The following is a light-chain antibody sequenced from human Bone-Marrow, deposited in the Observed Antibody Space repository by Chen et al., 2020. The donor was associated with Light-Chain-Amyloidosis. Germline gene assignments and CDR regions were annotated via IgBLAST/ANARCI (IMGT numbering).Light chain of an antibody. CDR1: QSISTF. CDR3: QQSYTTPLCT. J-gene: IGKJ2*02. Sequence: DIQMTQSPSSLSASVGDRVIITFRASQSISTFLNWYQQKPGKAPKLLIYAASTLQTGVPSRFSGSGSGTDFTHTISSLKPEDFATYYCQQSYTTPLCTFGQGTKLQIK. V-gene: IGKV1-39*01. CDR2: AAS.